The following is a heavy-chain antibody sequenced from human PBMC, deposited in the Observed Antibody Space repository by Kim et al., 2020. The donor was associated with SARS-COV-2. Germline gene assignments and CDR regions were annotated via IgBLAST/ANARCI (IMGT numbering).Heavy chain of an antibody. CDR2: GSP. V-gene: IGHV1-46*01. J-gene: IGHJ4*02. CDR3: ARDGTSIDY. D-gene: IGHD2-2*01. Sequence: GSPNSARKFQGRVTMTRDTAKSAVYMGLSSLRAEDTAVYYCARDGTSIDYWGQGTLVTVSS.